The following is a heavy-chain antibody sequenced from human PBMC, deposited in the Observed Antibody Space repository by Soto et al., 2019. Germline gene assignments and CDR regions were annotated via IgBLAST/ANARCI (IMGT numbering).Heavy chain of an antibody. CDR1: GGSISSYY. V-gene: IGHV4-59*01. Sequence: SETLSLTCTVSGGSISSYYWSWIRQPPGKGLEYIGYIYYSGSTNYNPSLKSRVTISVDTSKKQFSLKLSSVTAADTAVYYCARSLYSGSYTNWFDPWCQGTLVTVS. CDR2: IYYSGST. J-gene: IGHJ5*02. CDR3: ARSLYSGSYTNWFDP. D-gene: IGHD1-26*01.